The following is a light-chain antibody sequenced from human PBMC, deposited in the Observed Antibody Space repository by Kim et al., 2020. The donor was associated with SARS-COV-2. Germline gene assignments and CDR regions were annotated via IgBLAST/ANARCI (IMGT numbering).Light chain of an antibody. CDR1: TGTVTSTHF. V-gene: IGLV7-46*01. CDR3: LLSYSGVVV. CDR2: DTF. Sequence: QAVVTQESSLTVSPGGTVTLTCGSSTGTVTSTHFPYWFQQRPGQAPRTLIYDTFNKHSWTPARFSASLLGDKAALTLSGAQPEDEATYYCLLSYSGVVVFGGGTKLTVL. J-gene: IGLJ2*01.